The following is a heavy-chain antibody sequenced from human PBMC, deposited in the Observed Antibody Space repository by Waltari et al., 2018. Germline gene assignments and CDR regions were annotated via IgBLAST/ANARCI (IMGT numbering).Heavy chain of an antibody. V-gene: IGHV1-69*14. Sequence: QVQLVQSGAEVKKAGSSVKVSCMASGVTFSSNPVSWVRQATGQGCDWMGGIIPGFGTAKYEQKFQGRVTITADRSTSTAYMEMTSLRSDDTAVYYCASCFSTSCLISYYFYMDVWGQGTTVTVSS. J-gene: IGHJ6*02. CDR1: GVTFSSNP. D-gene: IGHD3-3*01. CDR3: ASCFSTSCLISYYFYMDV. CDR2: IIPGFGTA.